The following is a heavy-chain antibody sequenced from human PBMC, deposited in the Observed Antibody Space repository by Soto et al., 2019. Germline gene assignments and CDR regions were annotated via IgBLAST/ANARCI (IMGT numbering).Heavy chain of an antibody. CDR1: GFTFSDYY. J-gene: IGHJ4*02. Sequence: QVQLVESGGGLVKPGGSLRLSCAASGFTFSDYYMSLIRQAPGQGLEWVSYISSSGDITYYADSVKGRVTISRDKAKNSLYLQMHNLRAEDTAVYYCARDLGYYDSSGYFDYGGQGTLITVSS. CDR2: ISSSGDIT. CDR3: ARDLGYYDSSGYFDY. D-gene: IGHD3-22*01. V-gene: IGHV3-11*01.